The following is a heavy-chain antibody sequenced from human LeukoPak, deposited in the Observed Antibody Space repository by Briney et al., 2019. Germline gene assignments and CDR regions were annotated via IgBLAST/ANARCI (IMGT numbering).Heavy chain of an antibody. Sequence: GASVKVSCKASGYTFTSYAMHWVRQAPGQRLEWMGWINAGNGNTKYPQKFQGRVTITRDTSASTAYMELSSLRSEDTAVYYCARDRIAVASIPFDYWGQGTLVTVSS. D-gene: IGHD6-19*01. V-gene: IGHV1-3*01. CDR3: ARDRIAVASIPFDY. CDR1: GYTFTSYA. J-gene: IGHJ4*02. CDR2: INAGNGNT.